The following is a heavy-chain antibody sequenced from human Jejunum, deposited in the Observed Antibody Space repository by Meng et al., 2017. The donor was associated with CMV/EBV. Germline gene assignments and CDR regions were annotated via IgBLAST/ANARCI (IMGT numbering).Heavy chain of an antibody. D-gene: IGHD1-7*01. CDR1: A. V-gene: IGHV3-9*01. J-gene: IGHJ6*02. CDR3: AKDLSTGTVRPSSYYYYGLDV. Sequence: AMRWVRQAPGKGLEWVAGVSRDSTNIDYADSVKGRFTISRDNAKNSLFLQMNSLKTEDTALYYCAKDLSTGTVRPSSYYYYGLDVWGQGTTVTVSS. CDR2: VSRDSTNI.